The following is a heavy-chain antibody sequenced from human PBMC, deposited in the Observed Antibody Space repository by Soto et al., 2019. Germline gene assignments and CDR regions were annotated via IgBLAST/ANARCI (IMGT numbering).Heavy chain of an antibody. CDR3: ARGRGSGRYDGSVVDS. CDR2: IFYSGTT. V-gene: IGHV4-30-4*01. D-gene: IGHD3-10*01. J-gene: IGHJ4*02. CDR1: GGSISSGDYY. Sequence: QVQLQESGPGLVKPSQTLSLTCSVSGGSISSGDYYWSWIRQPPGKGLEWIGFIFYSGTTYYNPSLRSRASISVDTSKNQFSLKVTSVTAADPAVYYCARGRGSGRYDGSVVDSWGQGTLVTVSS.